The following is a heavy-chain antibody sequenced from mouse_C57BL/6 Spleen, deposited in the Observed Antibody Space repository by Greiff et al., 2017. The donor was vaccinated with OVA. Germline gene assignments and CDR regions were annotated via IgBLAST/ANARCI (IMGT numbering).Heavy chain of an antibody. CDR1: GYTFTSYT. D-gene: IGHD1-1*01. V-gene: IGHV1-4*01. J-gene: IGHJ2*01. CDR2: INPSSGYT. Sequence: QVQLKESGAELARPGASVKMSCKASGYTFTSYTMHWVKQRPGQGLEWIGYINPSSGYTKYNQKFKDKATLTADKSSSTAYMQLSSLTSEDSAVYYCARTITTVAFDYWGQGTTLTVSS. CDR3: ARTITTVAFDY.